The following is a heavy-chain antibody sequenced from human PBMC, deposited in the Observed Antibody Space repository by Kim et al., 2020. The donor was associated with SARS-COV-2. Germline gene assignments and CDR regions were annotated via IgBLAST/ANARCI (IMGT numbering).Heavy chain of an antibody. CDR3: AKGREQWLVLFYFDY. D-gene: IGHD6-19*01. J-gene: IGHJ4*02. Sequence: GGSLRLSCAASGFTFSTYAMTWVRQAPGKGLEWVSGISASGGTTSYADSVKGRFTISRDNSKNTLYLQMNSLRGEDTAVYYCAKGREQWLVLFYFDYWGQGALVTVSS. CDR2: ISASGGTT. V-gene: IGHV3-23*01. CDR1: GFTFSTYA.